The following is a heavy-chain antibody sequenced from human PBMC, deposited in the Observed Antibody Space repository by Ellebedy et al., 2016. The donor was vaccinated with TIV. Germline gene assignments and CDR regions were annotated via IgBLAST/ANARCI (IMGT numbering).Heavy chain of an antibody. D-gene: IGHD5-12*01. Sequence: GGSLRLSCAASGFTVTNNYMSWVRQAPGKGLEWVSFISSDSSTTYADSVKGRFTISRDNSMNTLYLQMNTLRADDTAVYYCARAFTETLVATATGAFDIWGQGTLVTVSS. CDR1: GFTVTNNY. CDR2: ISSDSST. V-gene: IGHV3-53*01. CDR3: ARAFTETLVATATGAFDI. J-gene: IGHJ4*02.